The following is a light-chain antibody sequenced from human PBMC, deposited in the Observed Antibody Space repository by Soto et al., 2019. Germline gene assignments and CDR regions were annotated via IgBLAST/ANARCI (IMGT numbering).Light chain of an antibody. V-gene: IGLV2-14*03. CDR1: SSDVGGYNY. CDR3: GSYTSSGTPYV. Sequence: QSVLTQPASVSGSPGQSITISCTGTSSDVGGYNYVSWYQQHPGKAPKLMIYDVNNRPSGISNRFSGSKSGNTASLTISGLQAEDEADYYCGSYTSSGTPYVFATGTKVTVL. CDR2: DVN. J-gene: IGLJ1*01.